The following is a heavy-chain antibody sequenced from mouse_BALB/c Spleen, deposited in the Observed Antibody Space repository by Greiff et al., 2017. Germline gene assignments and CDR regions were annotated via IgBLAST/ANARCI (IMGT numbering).Heavy chain of an antibody. CDR3: ARHNYDDDVDFDY. Sequence: EVKLEESGGDLVKPGGSLKLSCAASGFTFSSYGMSWVRQTPDKRLEWVATISSGGSYTYYPASVKGRFTISRDNAKNTLYLQMSSLKSEDTAMYYCARHNYDDDVDFDYWGQGTTLTVSS. CDR2: ISSGGSYT. V-gene: IGHV5-6*02. D-gene: IGHD2-4*01. CDR1: GFTFSSYG. J-gene: IGHJ2*01.